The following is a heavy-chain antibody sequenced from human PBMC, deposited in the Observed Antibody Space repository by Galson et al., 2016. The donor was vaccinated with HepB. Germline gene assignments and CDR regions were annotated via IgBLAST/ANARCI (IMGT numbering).Heavy chain of an antibody. V-gene: IGHV5-51*01. Sequence: QSGAEVKKPGESLKISCKGSGYSFTSYWIGWVRQMPGKGLEWMGIIHPADSDTRYSPSFEGQVTISADKSSSTAYLQWSSLRASDTGRYYCGVGIVEPGRVFGMDVWGQGTTVTVSS. CDR2: IHPADSDT. J-gene: IGHJ6*02. CDR1: GYSFTSYW. CDR3: GVGIVEPGRVFGMDV. D-gene: IGHD2/OR15-2a*01.